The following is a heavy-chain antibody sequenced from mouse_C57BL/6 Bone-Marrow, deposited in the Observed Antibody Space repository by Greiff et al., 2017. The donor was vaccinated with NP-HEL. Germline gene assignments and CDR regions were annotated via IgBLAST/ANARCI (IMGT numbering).Heavy chain of an antibody. V-gene: IGHV1-76*01. Sequence: QVQLQQSGAELVRPGASVKLSCKASGYTFTDYYINWVKQRPGQGLEWIARIYPGSGNTYYNEKFKGKATLTAEKSSSTAYMQLSSLTSEDSAVYFCAREGYGSSFGFDVWGTGTTVTVSS. CDR2: IYPGSGNT. D-gene: IGHD1-1*01. CDR3: AREGYGSSFGFDV. J-gene: IGHJ1*03. CDR1: GYTFTDYY.